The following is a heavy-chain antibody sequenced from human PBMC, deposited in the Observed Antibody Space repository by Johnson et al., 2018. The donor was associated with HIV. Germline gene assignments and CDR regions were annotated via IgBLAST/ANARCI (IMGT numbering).Heavy chain of an antibody. CDR3: AKDYEWFGEFVDAFDI. Sequence: QVQLVESGGGVVQPGGSLRLSCAASGFTFSSYGMHWVRQAPGQGLEWVAFIRYDGSNKYYADSVKGRFTISRDNSKNTLYLQMNSLRAEDTAVYYCAKDYEWFGEFVDAFDIWGQGTMVTVSS. D-gene: IGHD3-10*01. CDR2: IRYDGSNK. J-gene: IGHJ3*02. CDR1: GFTFSSYG. V-gene: IGHV3-30*02.